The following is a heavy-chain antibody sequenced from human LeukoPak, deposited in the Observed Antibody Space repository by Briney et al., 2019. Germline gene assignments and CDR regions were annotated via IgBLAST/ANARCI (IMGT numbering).Heavy chain of an antibody. CDR3: TRHYDSSGGLDY. Sequence: GGSLRLSCTASGFTFGDYAMSWVRQAPGKGLEWVGFIGSKAYGGTTGYAASVKGRFTISRDDSKSIAYLQMNSLKTEDTAVYYCTRHYDSSGGLDYWGQGTLVTVSS. D-gene: IGHD3-22*01. CDR1: GFTFGDYA. CDR2: IGSKAYGGTT. J-gene: IGHJ4*02. V-gene: IGHV3-49*04.